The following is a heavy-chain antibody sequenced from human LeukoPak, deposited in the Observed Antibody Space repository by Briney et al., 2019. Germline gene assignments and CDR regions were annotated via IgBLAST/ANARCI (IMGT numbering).Heavy chain of an antibody. J-gene: IGHJ6*03. CDR1: GYTFTSYG. CDR3: ARDSGAPTGTTYYYYYYYMDV. Sequence: GASVKVSCKPSGYTFTSYGISWVRQAPGQGLEWMGWISAYNGNTNYAQKLQGRVTITTDTSTSTAYMELRSLRSDDTAVYYCARDSGAPTGTTYYYYYYYMDVWGKGTTVTVSS. V-gene: IGHV1-18*01. D-gene: IGHD1-7*01. CDR2: ISAYNGNT.